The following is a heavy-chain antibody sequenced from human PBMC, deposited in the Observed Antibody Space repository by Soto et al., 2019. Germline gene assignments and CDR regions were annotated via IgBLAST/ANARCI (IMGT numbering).Heavy chain of an antibody. D-gene: IGHD2-15*01. CDR2: VRSKADGGTI. J-gene: IGHJ4*02. Sequence: EVQLVESGGGLVKPGGSLRLSCSASGFTFKNAWFNWVRQAPGQGLEWVGRVRSKADGGTIEYAAPVKARFSISRDDSKNMFYLQMNSLQTEDKALYYCTTRYIVGAVASTNFDYWGRGTLVTVSS. CDR1: GFTFKNAW. CDR3: TTRYIVGAVASTNFDY. V-gene: IGHV3-15*07.